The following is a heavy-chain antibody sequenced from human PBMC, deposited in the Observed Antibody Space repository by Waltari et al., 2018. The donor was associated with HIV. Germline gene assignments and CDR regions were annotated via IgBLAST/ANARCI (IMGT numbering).Heavy chain of an antibody. V-gene: IGHV3-30*18. CDR3: AKDNSVNYFTGDAFDI. CDR2: IVSDGNNE. J-gene: IGHJ3*02. Sequence: QVQLVESGGGVVQPGRSLRLSCAASGFTFSSYGMQWVRQAPGKGPEGVAIIVSDGNNEYYADSVKGRFTISRDNSKDTLYLQMNSLRAEDTAMYYCAKDNSVNYFTGDAFDIWGQGTMVIVSS. D-gene: IGHD1-26*01. CDR1: GFTFSSYG.